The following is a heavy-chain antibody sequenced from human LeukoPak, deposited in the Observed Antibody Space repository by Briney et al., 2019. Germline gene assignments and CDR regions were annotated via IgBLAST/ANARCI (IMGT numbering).Heavy chain of an antibody. D-gene: IGHD1-14*01. J-gene: IGHJ3*02. Sequence: GGSLRLSCAASGFTFSSYSMNWVRQAPGKGLEWVSYISSSSSTIYYADSVEGRFTISRDNAKNSLYLQMNSLRAEDTAVYYCARNKRGGGTLNAFDIWGQGTMVTVSS. CDR2: ISSSSSTI. CDR3: ARNKRGGGTLNAFDI. CDR1: GFTFSSYS. V-gene: IGHV3-48*01.